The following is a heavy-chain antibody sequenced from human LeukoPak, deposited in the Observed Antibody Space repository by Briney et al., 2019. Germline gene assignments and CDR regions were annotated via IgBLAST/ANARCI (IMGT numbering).Heavy chain of an antibody. CDR3: ARDKIAAAGTDYYYGMDV. CDR1: GFTFSSYN. V-gene: IGHV3-21*01. CDR2: ISSSSSYI. J-gene: IGHJ6*02. Sequence: GGSLRLSCAASGFTFSSYNMNWVRQAPGKGLEWVSSISSSSSYIYHADSVKGRFTISRDNAKNSLYLQMNSLRAEDTAVYYCARDKIAAAGTDYYYGMDVWGQGTTVTVSS. D-gene: IGHD6-13*01.